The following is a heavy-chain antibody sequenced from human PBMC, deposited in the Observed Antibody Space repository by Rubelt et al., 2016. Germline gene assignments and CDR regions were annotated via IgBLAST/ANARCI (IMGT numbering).Heavy chain of an antibody. Sequence: QVQLVQSGAEVKKPGASVKVSCKASGYTFTTYGISWVRQAPGQGLEWMGWIRTYNGNTNYAQKSEGRVTMTTDTSTSTAYMELRSLRTDDTAMYFCARGYCSSANCLFNWFDPWGQGTLVTVSS. D-gene: IGHD2-2*01. CDR3: ARGYCSSANCLFNWFDP. J-gene: IGHJ5*02. CDR1: GYTFTTYG. CDR2: IRTYNGNT. V-gene: IGHV1-18*01.